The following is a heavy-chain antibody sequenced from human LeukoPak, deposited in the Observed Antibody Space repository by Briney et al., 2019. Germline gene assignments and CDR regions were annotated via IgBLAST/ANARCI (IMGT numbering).Heavy chain of an antibody. V-gene: IGHV4-39*07. CDR3: ARWTPQDAFDI. Sequence: SETLSLTCTVSGGSISSSSYYWGWIRQPPGKGLEWTGSIYYSGSTYYNPSLKSRVTISVNTSKNQFSLKLSSVTAADTAVYYCARWTPQDAFDIWGQGTMVTVSS. CDR2: IYYSGST. J-gene: IGHJ3*02. CDR1: GGSISSSSYY. D-gene: IGHD3/OR15-3a*01.